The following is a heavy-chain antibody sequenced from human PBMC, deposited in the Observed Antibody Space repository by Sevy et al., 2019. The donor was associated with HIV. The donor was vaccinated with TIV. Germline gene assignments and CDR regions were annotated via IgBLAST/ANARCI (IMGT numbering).Heavy chain of an antibody. V-gene: IGHV3-53*01. Sequence: GGSLRLSCAASGFTVSSNYMSWVRQAPGKGLEWVSVIYSGGSTYYADSVEGRFTISRDNSKNTLYLRMNSLRAEDTAVYYCARGSAGYGSGLNYYYGMDVWGQGTTVTVSS. CDR3: ARGSAGYGSGLNYYYGMDV. CDR2: IYSGGST. CDR1: GFTVSSNY. D-gene: IGHD3-10*01. J-gene: IGHJ6*02.